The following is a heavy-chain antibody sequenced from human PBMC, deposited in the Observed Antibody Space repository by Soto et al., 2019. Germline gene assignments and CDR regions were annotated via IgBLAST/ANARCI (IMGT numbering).Heavy chain of an antibody. CDR3: ARRYGGSIDY. V-gene: IGHV4-30-2*01. Sequence: SETLSLTCAVSGGSISSGGYSWSWIRQPPGKGLEWIGYIYHSGSTNYNPSLKSRVTISVDTSKNQFSLKLSSVTAADTAVYYCARRYGGSIDYWGQGTLVTVSS. J-gene: IGHJ4*02. D-gene: IGHD2-15*01. CDR2: IYHSGST. CDR1: GGSISSGGYS.